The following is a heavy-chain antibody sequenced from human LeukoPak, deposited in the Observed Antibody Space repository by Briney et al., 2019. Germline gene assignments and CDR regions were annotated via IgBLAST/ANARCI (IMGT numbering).Heavy chain of an antibody. V-gene: IGHV3-53*01. Sequence: PGGFLRLSCAASGFTVSSNYMSWVRQAPGKGLEWVSVIYSGGSTYYADSVKGRFTIFRDNSKNTLYLQMNSLRAEDTAVYYCARVYYGDHTLDYWGQGTLVTVSS. J-gene: IGHJ4*02. D-gene: IGHD4-17*01. CDR1: GFTVSSNY. CDR3: ARVYYGDHTLDY. CDR2: IYSGGST.